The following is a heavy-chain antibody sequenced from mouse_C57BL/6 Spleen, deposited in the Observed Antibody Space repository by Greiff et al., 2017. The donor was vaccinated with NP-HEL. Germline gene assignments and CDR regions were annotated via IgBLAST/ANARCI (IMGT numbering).Heavy chain of an antibody. CDR3: ASPNYYGSAFFAY. J-gene: IGHJ3*01. Sequence: VQLQQSGPELVKPGASVKMSCKASGYTFTSYVMHWVKQKPGQGLEWIGYIYPYNDGTKYNEKFKGKATLTSVKSSSTAYMELSSLTSEDSAVYYCASPNYYGSAFFAYWGQGTLVTVSA. CDR2: IYPYNDGT. CDR1: GYTFTSYV. V-gene: IGHV1-14*01. D-gene: IGHD1-1*01.